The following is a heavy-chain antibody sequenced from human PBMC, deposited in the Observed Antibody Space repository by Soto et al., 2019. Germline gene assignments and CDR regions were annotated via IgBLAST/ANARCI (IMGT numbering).Heavy chain of an antibody. CDR1: GGSITSYY. CDR2: IYYSGST. CDR3: ARNKFYPYYYYYMDV. V-gene: IGHV4-59*01. J-gene: IGHJ6*03. Sequence: SETLSLTCTVSGGSITSYYWSWIRQPPGKGLEWIGYIYYSGSTNYNPSLKSRVTILVDTSKNQFSLKLTSVTAADTAVYYCARNKFYPYYYYYMDVWGKGTTVTVSS.